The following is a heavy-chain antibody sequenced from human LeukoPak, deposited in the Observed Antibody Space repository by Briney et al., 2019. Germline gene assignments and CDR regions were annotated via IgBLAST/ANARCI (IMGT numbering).Heavy chain of an antibody. CDR3: ARARSGWYFIDY. CDR2: IYYSGST. J-gene: IGHJ4*02. CDR1: GGSISSYY. V-gene: IGHV4-59*01. Sequence: PSETLSLTCTVSGGSISSYYWSWIRQPPGKGLGWIGYIYYSGSTNYNPSLKSRVTISVDTSKNQFSLKLSSVTAADTAVYYCARARSGWYFIDYWGQGTLVTVSS. D-gene: IGHD6-19*01.